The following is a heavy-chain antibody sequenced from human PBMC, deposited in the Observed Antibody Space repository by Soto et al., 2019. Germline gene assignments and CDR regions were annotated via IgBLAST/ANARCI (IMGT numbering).Heavy chain of an antibody. Sequence: ESGGDLIQPGGSLRLSCAASGFTFNIYAMTWVRQAPGKGLEWVSAISRYGDFTYYADSVEGRFTISRDNSKNTLYSQMNSLRAEDTAVYYCAKDRYLDHDSRGYLFDNWGQGTLVTVSS. CDR2: ISRYGDFT. CDR1: GFTFNIYA. J-gene: IGHJ4*02. V-gene: IGHV3-23*01. D-gene: IGHD3-22*01. CDR3: AKDRYLDHDSRGYLFDN.